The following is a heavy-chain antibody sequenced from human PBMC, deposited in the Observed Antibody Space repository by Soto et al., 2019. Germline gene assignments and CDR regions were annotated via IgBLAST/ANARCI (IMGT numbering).Heavy chain of an antibody. V-gene: IGHV2-5*02. CDR2: IYWDDDK. CDR1: GFSLNTSGVG. CDR3: AHSYDYVWGTYRSADAFDI. D-gene: IGHD3-16*02. Sequence: QITLTESGPTLVKPTQTLTLTCTFSGFSLNTSGVGVGWIRQPPGKALEWLALIYWDDDKRYSPSVKRRLTITKDTSKNPVLLTMTSMDPVDTATYFCAHSYDYVWGTYRSADAFDIWGQGTMVTVSS. J-gene: IGHJ3*02.